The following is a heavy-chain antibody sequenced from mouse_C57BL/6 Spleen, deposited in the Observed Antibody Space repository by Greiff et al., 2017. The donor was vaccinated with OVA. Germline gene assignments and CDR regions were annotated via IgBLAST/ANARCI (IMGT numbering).Heavy chain of an antibody. V-gene: IGHV1-42*01. CDR1: GYSFTGYY. Sequence: EVMLVESGPELVKPGASVKISCKASGYSFTGYYMNWVKQSPEKSLEWIGEINPSTGGTTYNQKFKAKATLTVDKSSSTAYMQLKSLTSEDSAVYYCASWDTTVVWGQGTTLTVSS. D-gene: IGHD1-1*01. CDR3: ASWDTTVV. CDR2: INPSTGGT. J-gene: IGHJ2*01.